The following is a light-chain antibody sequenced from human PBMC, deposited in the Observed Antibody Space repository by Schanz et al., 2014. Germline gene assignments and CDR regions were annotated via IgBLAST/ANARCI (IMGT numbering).Light chain of an antibody. Sequence: ENVLTQSPGTLSLSPGERATLSCRASESLNSRFLAWYQQKPGQAPRLLIFDASIRATGIPARFSGSGSGTDFTLTISSLEPEDFAVYYCQQRTSWPLTFGGGTKVEIK. CDR3: QQRTSWPLT. V-gene: IGKV3-11*01. CDR1: ESLNSRF. CDR2: DAS. J-gene: IGKJ4*01.